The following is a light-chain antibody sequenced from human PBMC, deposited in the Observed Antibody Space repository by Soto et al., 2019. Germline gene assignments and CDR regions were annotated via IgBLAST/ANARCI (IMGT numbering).Light chain of an antibody. V-gene: IGKV3-15*01. Sequence: ELVMTQSPATLSVSPGERATLSCRASQSVSSNLAWYQQKPGQAPRLLIYGASTRATGIPARISGSGSGTEFTLTISSLQSEDFAVYYCQQYDDWPPPYTFGQGTKLEI. CDR1: QSVSSN. CDR2: GAS. CDR3: QQYDDWPPPYT. J-gene: IGKJ2*01.